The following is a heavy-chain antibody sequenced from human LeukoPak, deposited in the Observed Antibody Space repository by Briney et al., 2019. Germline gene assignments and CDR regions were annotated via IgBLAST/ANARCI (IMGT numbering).Heavy chain of an antibody. Sequence: ASVKVSCKASGGTFSSYAISWVRQAPGQGLEWMGRIIPILGIANYAQKFQGRVTITADKSTSTAYMELSSLRSEDTAVYYCARDPDDYDILTGPTGYWGQGTLVTVSS. CDR2: IIPILGIA. V-gene: IGHV1-69*04. CDR1: GGTFSSYA. D-gene: IGHD3-9*01. J-gene: IGHJ4*02. CDR3: ARDPDDYDILTGPTGY.